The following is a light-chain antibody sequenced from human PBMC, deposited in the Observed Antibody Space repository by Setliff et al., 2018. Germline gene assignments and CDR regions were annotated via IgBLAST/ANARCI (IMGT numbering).Light chain of an antibody. Sequence: QSVLTQPAFVSGSPGQSITISCAGTSSDVGAYSHVSWYQQYPGKAPKLMISEVSNRPSGIPNRFSGSKSGNTASLSISGLQAEDEADYYCSSYTSLSTRVFGTGTKVTVL. CDR2: EVS. V-gene: IGLV2-14*01. CDR1: SSDVGAYSH. CDR3: SSYTSLSTRV. J-gene: IGLJ1*01.